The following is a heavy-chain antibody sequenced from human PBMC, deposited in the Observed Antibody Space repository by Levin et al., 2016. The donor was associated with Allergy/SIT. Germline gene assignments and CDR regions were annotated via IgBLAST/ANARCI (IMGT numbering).Heavy chain of an antibody. V-gene: IGHV3-7*02. CDR2: IKRDGSAT. Sequence: GGSLRLSCAASGFTISGNYMNWVRQAPGKGLEWVANIKRDGSATSYVDSVKGRFTISRDEAENTLYLQMNSLRAEDTAVYYCGRYGRYSDWLHALDIWGQGTMVTVS. CDR3: GRYGRYSDWLHALDI. D-gene: IGHD3-9*01. J-gene: IGHJ3*02. CDR1: GFTISGNY.